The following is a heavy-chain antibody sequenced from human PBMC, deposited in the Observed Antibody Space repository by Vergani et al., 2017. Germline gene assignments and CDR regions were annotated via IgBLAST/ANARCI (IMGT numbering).Heavy chain of an antibody. Sequence: QVQLVESGGGVVQPGRSLRLSCAASGFTFSSYGMHWVRQAPGKGLEWVAVISYDGSNKYYADSVKGRFTISRDNSKTTLYLQMNSLRAEDTAVYYCAILAVAGTGDYYGMDVWGQGTTVTVSS. CDR2: ISYDGSNK. D-gene: IGHD6-19*01. J-gene: IGHJ6*02. CDR3: AILAVAGTGDYYGMDV. V-gene: IGHV3-30*03. CDR1: GFTFSSYG.